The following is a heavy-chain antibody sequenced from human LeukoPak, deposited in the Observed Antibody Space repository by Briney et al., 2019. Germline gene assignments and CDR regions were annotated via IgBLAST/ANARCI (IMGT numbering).Heavy chain of an antibody. Sequence: GGSLRLSCATSGFTFSSFAMRWVRQAPGKGLEWVSSINEGGDGTYYADSVKGRFTISRDNSKNTLYLQMNGLRAEDTAVYYXXXXXXXNWFYFEYWGQGTLVTVSS. CDR3: XXXXXXNWFYFEY. V-gene: IGHV3-23*01. CDR1: GFTFSSFA. D-gene: IGHD1-20*01. J-gene: IGHJ4*02. CDR2: INEGGDGT.